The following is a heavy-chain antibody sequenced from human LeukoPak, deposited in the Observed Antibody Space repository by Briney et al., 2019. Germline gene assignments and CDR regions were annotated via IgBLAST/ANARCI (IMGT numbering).Heavy chain of an antibody. CDR2: INHSGST. CDR1: GGSFSGYY. Sequence: SETLSLTCAVYGGSFSGYYWSWIRQPPGKGLEWIGEINHSGSTNYNPSLKSRVTISVDTSKNQFSLKLSSVTAADTAVYYCARVATYYDFWSGYFRGEPIVYWGQGTLVTVSS. CDR3: ARVATYYDFWSGYFRGEPIVY. D-gene: IGHD3-3*01. V-gene: IGHV4-34*01. J-gene: IGHJ4*02.